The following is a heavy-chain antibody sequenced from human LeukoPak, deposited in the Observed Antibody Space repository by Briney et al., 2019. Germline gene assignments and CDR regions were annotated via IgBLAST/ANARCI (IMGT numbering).Heavy chain of an antibody. J-gene: IGHJ4*02. CDR3: AKGHKREMATEFDY. CDR1: GFTFYSYG. V-gene: IGHV3-33*03. CDR2: IWSDGSGK. Sequence: QPGRSLRLSCAVSGFTFYSYGMHWVRQAPGKGLEWVAVIWSDGSGKYYADSVKGRFTVSRDNSKNTMYLQMNSLRVEDTAVYYCAKGHKREMATEFDYWGQGILVTVSS. D-gene: IGHD5-24*01.